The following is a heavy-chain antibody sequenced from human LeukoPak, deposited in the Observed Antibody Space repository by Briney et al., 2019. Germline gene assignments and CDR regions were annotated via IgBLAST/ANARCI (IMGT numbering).Heavy chain of an antibody. CDR3: AKDKDSSGYNFDY. V-gene: IGHV3-9*01. J-gene: IGHJ4*02. Sequence: GRSLRLSCAASGFTFDDDAMHWVRQAPGKGLEWVSGISWNSGSIGYADSVKGRFTISRDNAKNSLYLQMNSLRAEDTALYYCAKDKDSSGYNFDYWGQGTLVTVSS. D-gene: IGHD3-22*01. CDR1: GFTFDDDA. CDR2: ISWNSGSI.